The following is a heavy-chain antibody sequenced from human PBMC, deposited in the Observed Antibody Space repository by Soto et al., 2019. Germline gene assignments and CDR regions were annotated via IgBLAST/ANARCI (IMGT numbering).Heavy chain of an antibody. V-gene: IGHV4-30-2*01. CDR1: GGSISSGGYS. Sequence: SETLSFTCAVSGGSISSGGYSWSWIRHPPGKGLEWIGYIYHSGSTYYNPSLKSRVTISVDRSKNQFSLKLSSVTAADTAVYYCARAASGRYYYYGMDVWGQGTTVTVSS. J-gene: IGHJ6*02. D-gene: IGHD3-3*01. CDR2: IYHSGST. CDR3: ARAASGRYYYYGMDV.